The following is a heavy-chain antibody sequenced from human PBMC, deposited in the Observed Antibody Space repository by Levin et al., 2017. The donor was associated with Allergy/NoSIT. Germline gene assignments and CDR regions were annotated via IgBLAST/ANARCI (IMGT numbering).Heavy chain of an antibody. D-gene: IGHD3-10*01. CDR2: ISYDGSNK. CDR3: ARGVYGSGSYYDY. V-gene: IGHV3-30-3*01. J-gene: IGHJ4*02. Sequence: GESLKISCAASGFTFSSYAMHWVRQAPGKGLEWVAVISYDGSNKYYADSVKGRFTISRDNSKNTLYLQMNSLRAEDTAVYYCARGVYGSGSYYDYWGQGTLVTVSS. CDR1: GFTFSSYA.